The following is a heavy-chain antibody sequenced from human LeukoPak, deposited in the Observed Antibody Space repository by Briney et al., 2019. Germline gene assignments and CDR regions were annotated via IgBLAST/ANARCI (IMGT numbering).Heavy chain of an antibody. J-gene: IGHJ3*02. CDR2: IRYDGSNK. D-gene: IGHD1-26*01. V-gene: IGHV3-30*02. Sequence: PGGSLRLSCVASGFTFSSYGMHWVRQAPGKGLEWVAFIRYDGSNKYYADSVKGRFTISRDNSKNTLYLQMNSLRAEDTAVYYCAKDGSGSYIPHDAFDIWGQGTMVTVSS. CDR3: AKDGSGSYIPHDAFDI. CDR1: GFTFSSYG.